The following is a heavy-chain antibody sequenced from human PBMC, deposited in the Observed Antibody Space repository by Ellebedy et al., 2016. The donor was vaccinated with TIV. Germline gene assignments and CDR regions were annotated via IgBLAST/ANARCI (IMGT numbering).Heavy chain of an antibody. CDR3: AKNHLSAKGGAPLYYYYYGMDV. V-gene: IGHV3-7*05. CDR2: LKEDGSEK. J-gene: IGHJ6*02. D-gene: IGHD5-18*01. Sequence: GESLKISCTASGISFGTFWMRWVRQDPGKGLEWVAKLKEDGSEKSYGDSAKGRFTISRDNAKNSLYLQMNSLRAEDTALYYCAKNHLSAKGGAPLYYYYYGMDVWGQGTTVTVSS. CDR1: GISFGTFW.